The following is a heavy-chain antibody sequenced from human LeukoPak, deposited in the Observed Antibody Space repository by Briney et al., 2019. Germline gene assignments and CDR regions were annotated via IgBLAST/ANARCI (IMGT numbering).Heavy chain of an antibody. V-gene: IGHV1-3*01. CDR1: GYTFTGNY. D-gene: IGHD3-16*01. Sequence: ASVKVSCKASGYTFTGNYIHWVRQAPGQGLEWMGWINAGNGNTKYSQKFQGRVTITRDTSASTAYMELSSLRSEDTAVYYCAREANRGEYNWFDPWGQGTLVTVSS. CDR2: INAGNGNT. CDR3: AREANRGEYNWFDP. J-gene: IGHJ5*02.